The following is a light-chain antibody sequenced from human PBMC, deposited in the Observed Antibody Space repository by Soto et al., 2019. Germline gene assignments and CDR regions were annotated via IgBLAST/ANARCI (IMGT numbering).Light chain of an antibody. Sequence: EIVMTQSPATLSVSPGERATLSCRASHSVSSNLAWYQQKPGQTPRLLIHGASTRATRIPARFSGSGSGTEFTLTISSLQSEDFAVYYCQHYNNWPLTFGRGTKVEIK. CDR3: QHYNNWPLT. J-gene: IGKJ4*01. CDR1: HSVSSN. CDR2: GAS. V-gene: IGKV3-15*01.